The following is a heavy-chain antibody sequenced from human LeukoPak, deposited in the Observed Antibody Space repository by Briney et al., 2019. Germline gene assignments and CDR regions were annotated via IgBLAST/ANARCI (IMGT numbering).Heavy chain of an antibody. Sequence: GGSLRLSCAASGFTFSSYAMSWVRQAPGKGLEWVSAISGSGGSTYYADSLKGRFTISRDNSKNTLYLQMNSLRAEDTAVYYCAKVRNYGDEHPLDYWGQGTLVTVSS. J-gene: IGHJ4*02. CDR3: AKVRNYGDEHPLDY. V-gene: IGHV3-23*01. D-gene: IGHD4-17*01. CDR1: GFTFSSYA. CDR2: ISGSGGST.